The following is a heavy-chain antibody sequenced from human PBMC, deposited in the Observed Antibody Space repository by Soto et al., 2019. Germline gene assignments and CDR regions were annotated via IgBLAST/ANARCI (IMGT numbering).Heavy chain of an antibody. Sequence: QVQLVQSGAEVKKPGASVKVSCKASGYTFTSYDIHWVRQAPGQGLEWMGWMNPNTGNAASAQKFQGRVTMTRNTSISTAYMQLSSLRSEDTAVYFCARVGRGTSGYFDYWGQGTLVTASS. V-gene: IGHV1-8*01. CDR3: ARVGRGTSGYFDY. CDR2: MNPNTGNA. CDR1: GYTFTSYD. D-gene: IGHD6-19*01. J-gene: IGHJ4*02.